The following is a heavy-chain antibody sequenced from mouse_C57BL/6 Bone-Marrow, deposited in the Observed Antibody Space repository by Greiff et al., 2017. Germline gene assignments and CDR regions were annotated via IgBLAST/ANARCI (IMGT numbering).Heavy chain of an antibody. D-gene: IGHD1-1*01. CDR2: INPGSGGT. Sequence: LEESGAELVRPGTSVKVSCKASGYAFTNYLIEWVKQRPGQGLEWIGVINPGSGGTNYNEKFKGKATLTADKSSSTAYMQLSSLTSEDSAVYFCARDYGRDYWGQGTTLTVSS. J-gene: IGHJ2*01. V-gene: IGHV1-54*01. CDR1: GYAFTNYL. CDR3: ARDYGRDY.